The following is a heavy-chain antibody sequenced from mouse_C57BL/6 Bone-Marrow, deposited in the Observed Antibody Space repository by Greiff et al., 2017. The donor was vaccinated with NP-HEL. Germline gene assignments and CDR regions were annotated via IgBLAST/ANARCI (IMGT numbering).Heavy chain of an antibody. Sequence: VQLQQSGPGLVQPSQSLSITCTVSGFSLTSYGVHWVRQSPGKGLEWLGVIWSGGSTDYNAALISRLSISKDNSKSQVFFKMNSLQADDTAIYYCARGGSYWGQGTLVTVSA. V-gene: IGHV2-2*01. CDR3: ARGGSY. CDR2: IWSGGST. J-gene: IGHJ3*01. CDR1: GFSLTSYG.